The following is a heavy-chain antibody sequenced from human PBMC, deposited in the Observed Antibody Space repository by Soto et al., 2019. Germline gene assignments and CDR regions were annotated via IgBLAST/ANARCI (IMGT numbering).Heavy chain of an antibody. CDR2: ISYDGSNK. CDR3: ARVKVFGVVTHDYYYYCMDV. D-gene: IGHD3-3*01. V-gene: IGHV3-30-3*01. J-gene: IGHJ6*02. CDR1: GFTFSSYA. Sequence: QVQLVESGGGVVQPGRSLRLSCAASGFTFSSYAMHWVRQAPGKGLEWVAVISYDGSNKYYADSVKGRFTISRDNYKNTQHLQMNSLRAEDTAVYYCARVKVFGVVTHDYYYYCMDVWGQGTTVAFAS.